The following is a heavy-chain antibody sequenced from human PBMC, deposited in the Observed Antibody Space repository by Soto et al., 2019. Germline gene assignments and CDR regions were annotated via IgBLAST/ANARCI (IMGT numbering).Heavy chain of an antibody. CDR1: GGTFSNYS. D-gene: IGHD2-2*01. V-gene: IGHV1-69*13. J-gene: IGHJ5*02. CDR3: ARGGFFSLGYCSTISCLRRWFDT. Sequence: SVKVSCKASGGTFSNYSITWVRQAPGQGLEWMGGILPVFGVARYPQKFQGRVTITADGATSTAYMELSSLRSDDTAVYYCARGGFFSLGYCSTISCLRRWFDTWGQGTLVTVSS. CDR2: ILPVFGVA.